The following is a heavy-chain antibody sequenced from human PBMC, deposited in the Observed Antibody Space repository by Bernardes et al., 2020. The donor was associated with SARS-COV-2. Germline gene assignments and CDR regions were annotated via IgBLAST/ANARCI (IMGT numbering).Heavy chain of an antibody. D-gene: IGHD2-15*01. Sequence: GGSLRLSCAGSGFTFSHYYMDWVRQAPGKGLEWVANIKEDGSEKYYADSVKGRFIISRDNARNSMHLQMNSLRAEDSAVYYCARDYGYCRRGSCYTVLDVWGERTTATVST. CDR1: GFTFSHYY. V-gene: IGHV3-7*01. J-gene: IGHJ6*04. CDR3: ARDYGYCRRGSCYTVLDV. CDR2: IKEDGSEK.